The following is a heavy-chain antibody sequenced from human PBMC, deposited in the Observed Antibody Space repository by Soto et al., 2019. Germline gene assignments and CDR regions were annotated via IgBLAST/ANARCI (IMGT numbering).Heavy chain of an antibody. J-gene: IGHJ3*02. Sequence: PSETRSLTGIVSGGSISSYYWSWIRQPAGKGLEWIGRIYTSGSANYNPSLKSRVTMSLDTSKNQFSLKLSSVTAAGTAVYYCARDRYSSTWYLYAFESWGQGTMVTVSS. D-gene: IGHD6-13*01. CDR3: ARDRYSSTWYLYAFES. CDR2: IYTSGSA. V-gene: IGHV4-4*07. CDR1: GGSISSYY.